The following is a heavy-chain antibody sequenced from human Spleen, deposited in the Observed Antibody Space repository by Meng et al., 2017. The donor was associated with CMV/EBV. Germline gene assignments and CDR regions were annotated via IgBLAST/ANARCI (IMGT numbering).Heavy chain of an antibody. D-gene: IGHD2-15*01. CDR1: GFTFSSYA. Sequence: GESLKISCAASGFTFSSYAMHWVRQAPGKGLEWVANIKQDGSEKYYVDSVKGRFTISRDNAKNSLYLQMNSLRAEDTAVYHCAREGDCSGGSCTFDYWGQGTLVTVSS. CDR2: IKQDGSEK. V-gene: IGHV3-7*01. J-gene: IGHJ4*02. CDR3: AREGDCSGGSCTFDY.